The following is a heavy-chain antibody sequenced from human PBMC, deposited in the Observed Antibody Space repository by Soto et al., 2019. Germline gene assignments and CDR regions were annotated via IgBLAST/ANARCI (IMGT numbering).Heavy chain of an antibody. V-gene: IGHV3-7*01. CDR1: GFTFSSYW. J-gene: IGHJ6*03. CDR2: IKQDGSEK. CDR3: ARDPRYCTSTSCYGYYYYYYMDV. Sequence: EVQLVESGGGLVQPGGSLRLSCAASGFTFSSYWMSWVRQAPGKGLEWVANIKQDGSEKYYVDSVKGRFTISRDNAKKSLYLQMNSLRAEDKAVYYCARDPRYCTSTSCYGYYYYYYMDVWGKGTTVTVSS. D-gene: IGHD2-2*01.